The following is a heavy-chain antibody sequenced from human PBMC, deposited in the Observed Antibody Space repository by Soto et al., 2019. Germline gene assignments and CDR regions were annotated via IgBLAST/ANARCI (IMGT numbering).Heavy chain of an antibody. CDR3: AKYAGTYGDCARYFPH. V-gene: IGHV3-23*01. CDR2: INSVGGT. D-gene: IGHD4-17*01. CDR1: GFSFRTYA. Sequence: EVHLLESGGGLVQPGGSLRLSCAASGFSFRTYAMSWVRQAPGKGLEWVSTINSVGGTFYVDSVRGRFTISRDDSIDTLYLQMNSLRAEDTAVYYCAKYAGTYGDCARYFPHWGQGTLVTVSS. J-gene: IGHJ1*01.